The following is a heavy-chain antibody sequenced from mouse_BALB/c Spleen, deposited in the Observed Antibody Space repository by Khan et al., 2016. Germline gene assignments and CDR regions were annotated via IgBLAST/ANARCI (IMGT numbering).Heavy chain of an antibody. D-gene: IGHD1-1*01. J-gene: IGHJ2*01. CDR3: TREVYCPY. V-gene: IGHV14-3*02. CDR2: IDPANVNT. Sequence: VQLQQSGAELVKPGASVKLSCTASGFNIKDTYMHWVKQRPEQGLEWIGRIDPANVNTKYDPKFQGKATITAATSSNTAYLQLSSLTSEDTAVYYCTREVYCPYWGQGTTLTVSS. CDR1: GFNIKDTY.